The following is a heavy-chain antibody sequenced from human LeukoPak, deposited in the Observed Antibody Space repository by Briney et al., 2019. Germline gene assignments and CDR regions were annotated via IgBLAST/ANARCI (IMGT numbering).Heavy chain of an antibody. CDR3: ARAVRDRGVILPWFDP. J-gene: IGHJ5*02. V-gene: IGHV4-38-2*02. Sequence: PSETLSLTCTVSGYSISSGYHWAWFRQTPGKGLEWLGSIYQDGSTYDNLSLKSRVTLSVDTSKIQFSLKLSSVIAADTAVYYCARAVRDRGVILPWFDPWGQGTLVTVSS. D-gene: IGHD3-10*01. CDR2: IYQDGST. CDR1: GYSISSGYH.